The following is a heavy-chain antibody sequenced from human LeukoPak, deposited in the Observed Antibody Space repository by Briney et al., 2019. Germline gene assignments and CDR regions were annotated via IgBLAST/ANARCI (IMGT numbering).Heavy chain of an antibody. V-gene: IGHV4-30-2*01. D-gene: IGHD6-19*01. J-gene: IGHJ4*02. CDR1: GGSISSGGYY. CDR2: IYHSGST. Sequence: SQTLSLTCTVSGGSISSGGYYWSWIRQPPGKGLEWIGYIYHSGSTYYNPSLKSRVTISVDTSKNQFSLKLSSVTAADTAVYYCARVSEYSSGWPLDYWGQGTLVTVSS. CDR3: ARVSEYSSGWPLDY.